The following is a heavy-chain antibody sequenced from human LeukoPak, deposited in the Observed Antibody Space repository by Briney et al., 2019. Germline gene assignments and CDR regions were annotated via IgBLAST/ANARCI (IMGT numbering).Heavy chain of an antibody. D-gene: IGHD3-10*01. CDR2: INPYSGDT. CDR1: GYTFTGYY. V-gene: IGHV1-2*02. CDR3: ARDGLYDLTVVQGVVTDYYYYYMDV. J-gene: IGHJ6*03. Sequence: ASAKVSCKASGYTFTGYYVHWVRQAPGQGPEWMGWINPYSGDTNYAQKFQGRVTMTRDTPISTAYMELSRLRFDDTAVYYCARDGLYDLTVVQGVVTDYYYYYMDVWGKGTTVTVSS.